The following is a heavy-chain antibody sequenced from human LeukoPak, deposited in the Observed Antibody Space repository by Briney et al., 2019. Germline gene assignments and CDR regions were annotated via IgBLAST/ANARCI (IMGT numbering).Heavy chain of an antibody. CDR2: ISSSSSYI. J-gene: IGHJ4*02. Sequence: GGSLRLSCAASGFTFSSYSMNWVRQAPGKGLEWVSSISSSSSYIYYADSVKGRFTISRDNAKNSLYLQMNSLRAEDTVVYYCARDDNYYDSSGYSVHFDYWGQGTLVTVSS. CDR1: GFTFSSYS. V-gene: IGHV3-21*01. CDR3: ARDDNYYDSSGYSVHFDY. D-gene: IGHD3-22*01.